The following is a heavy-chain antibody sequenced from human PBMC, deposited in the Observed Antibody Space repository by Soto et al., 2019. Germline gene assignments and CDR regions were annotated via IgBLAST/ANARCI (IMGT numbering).Heavy chain of an antibody. J-gene: IGHJ6*02. Sequence: QVQLVQSGAEVKKPGASVKVSCKASGYTFTSYGISWVRQAPGQGLEWMGWISAYNGNTNYAQKRQGRVTMSTGTSTSTAYMELGSLRSDDTAVYYCARAKRSGYYYYYGMDVWGQGTTVTVSS. D-gene: IGHD3-3*01. CDR3: ARAKRSGYYYYYGMDV. V-gene: IGHV1-18*01. CDR1: GYTFTSYG. CDR2: ISAYNGNT.